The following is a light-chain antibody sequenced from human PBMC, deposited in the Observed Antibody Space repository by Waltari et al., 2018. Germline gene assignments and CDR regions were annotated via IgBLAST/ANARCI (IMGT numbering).Light chain of an antibody. Sequence: DIQMTQSPSTLSASVGDSVTITCRASQSISSWLAWYKQKPGKAPKLLIYKSSSLESGVPSRFSGSGSGTEFTLTISSLQPDDFATYYCQQYNTNPYTFGQGTKLEIK. CDR3: QQYNTNPYT. CDR2: KSS. CDR1: QSISSW. J-gene: IGKJ2*01. V-gene: IGKV1-5*03.